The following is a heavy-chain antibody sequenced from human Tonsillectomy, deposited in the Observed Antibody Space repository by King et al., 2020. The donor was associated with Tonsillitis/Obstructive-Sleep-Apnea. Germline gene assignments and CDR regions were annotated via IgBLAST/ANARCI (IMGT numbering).Heavy chain of an antibody. Sequence: LQLPESGPGLVKPSETLSLTCTVSGGSISSYYWSWIRQPPGKGLEWIGYIYYSGSTNYNPSLKSRVTISVDTSKNQFSLKLSSVTAADTAVYYCARTGMTRFEYSSSFPYYYNAMDVWGQGTTVTVSS. CDR3: ARTGMTRFEYSSSFPYYYNAMDV. CDR2: IYYSGST. J-gene: IGHJ6*02. CDR1: GGSISSYY. D-gene: IGHD6-6*01. V-gene: IGHV4-59*01.